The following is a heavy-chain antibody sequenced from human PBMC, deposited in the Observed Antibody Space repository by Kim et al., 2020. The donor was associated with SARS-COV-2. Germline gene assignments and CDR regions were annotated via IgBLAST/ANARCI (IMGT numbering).Heavy chain of an antibody. J-gene: IGHJ3*02. Sequence: TAYAASVKGRCTISRDDSKNTAYLQMNSLKTEDTAVYYCLATVTTFAFDICGQGTMVTVSS. CDR3: LATVTTFAFDI. CDR2: T. V-gene: IGHV3-73*01. D-gene: IGHD4-17*01.